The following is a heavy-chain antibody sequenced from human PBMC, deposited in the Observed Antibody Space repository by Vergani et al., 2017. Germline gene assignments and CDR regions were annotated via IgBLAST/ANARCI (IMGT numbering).Heavy chain of an antibody. V-gene: IGHV4-34*01. Sequence: QVQLQQWGAGLLKPSETLSLTCAVYGGSFSGYYWSWIRQPPGKGLEWIGEINHSGSTNYNPSLKSRVTISVDTSKNQFSLKLSSVTAADTAVYYCARVRDYDFGSGYPDLDYWGQGTLVTVSS. CDR1: GGSFSGYY. CDR3: ARVRDYDFGSGYPDLDY. CDR2: INHSGST. D-gene: IGHD3-3*01. J-gene: IGHJ4*02.